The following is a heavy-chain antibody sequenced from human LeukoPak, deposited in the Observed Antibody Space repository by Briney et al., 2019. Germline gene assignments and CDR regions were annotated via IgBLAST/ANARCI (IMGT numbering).Heavy chain of an antibody. CDR1: GFTFSDYW. Sequence: GGSLRLSCVASGFTFSDYWMSWVRQAPGKGLEWVAHIKHDASDKYYVDSVKGRFTIPRDNAKNSLYLPMNSLRAEDTAVYYCARTSKYSFDIWGQGTMVTVSS. V-gene: IGHV3-7*04. CDR3: ARTSKYSFDI. J-gene: IGHJ3*02. D-gene: IGHD2/OR15-2a*01. CDR2: IKHDASDK.